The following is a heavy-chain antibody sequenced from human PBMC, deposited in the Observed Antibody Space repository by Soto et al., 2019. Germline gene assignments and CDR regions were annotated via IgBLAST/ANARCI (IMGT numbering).Heavy chain of an antibody. CDR1: GGSISSYY. D-gene: IGHD6-6*01. J-gene: IGHJ4*02. Sequence: SETLSLTCTVSGGSISSYYWSWIRQPPGEGLEWIGYIYDSGSTNYNPSLKSRVTISVDTSKNQFSLKLTSVTAADTAVYYCAAPPRYWGQGTLVTVSS. CDR3: AAPPRY. CDR2: IYDSGST. V-gene: IGHV4-59*01.